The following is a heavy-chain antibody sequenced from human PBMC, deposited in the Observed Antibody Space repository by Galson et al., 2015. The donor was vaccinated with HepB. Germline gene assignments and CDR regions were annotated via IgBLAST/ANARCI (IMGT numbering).Heavy chain of an antibody. V-gene: IGHV3-23*01. CDR2: ISGSGGST. D-gene: IGHD3-10*01. Sequence: SLRLSCAASGFTFSSYAMSWVRQAPGKGLEWVSAISGSGGSTYYADSVKGRFTISRDNSKNTLYLQMNSLRAEDTAVYYCAKDRGITMVREGYFDYWGQGTLVTVSS. CDR3: AKDRGITMVREGYFDY. CDR1: GFTFSSYA. J-gene: IGHJ4*02.